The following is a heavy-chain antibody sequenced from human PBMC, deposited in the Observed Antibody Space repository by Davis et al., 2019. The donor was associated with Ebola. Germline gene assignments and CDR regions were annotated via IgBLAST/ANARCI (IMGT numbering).Heavy chain of an antibody. V-gene: IGHV1-46*03. J-gene: IGHJ6*02. CDR2: INPSGGST. CDR3: AREQLVLMVYASHLKGYYYGMDV. D-gene: IGHD2-8*01. CDR1: GFTFSSYA. Sequence: GGSLRLSCAASGFTFSSYAMHWVRQAPGQGLEWMGIINPSGGSTSYAQKFQGRVTMTRDTSTSTVYMELSSLRSEDTAVYYCAREQLVLMVYASHLKGYYYGMDVWGQGTTVTVSS.